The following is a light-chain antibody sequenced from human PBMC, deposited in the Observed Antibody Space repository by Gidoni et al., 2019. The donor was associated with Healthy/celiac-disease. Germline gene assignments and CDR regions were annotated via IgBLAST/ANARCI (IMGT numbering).Light chain of an antibody. CDR1: QGISSY. V-gene: IGKV1-9*01. CDR2: AAS. CDR3: QQLNSYRGFT. Sequence: DIQLNQAPSFLSASVGDRVTITCRASQGISSYLAWYQQKPGKAPKLLIYAASTWQSGVPSRFSGSGSGTEFTLTISSLQPEDFATYYCQQLNSYRGFTFGPGTKVDIK. J-gene: IGKJ3*01.